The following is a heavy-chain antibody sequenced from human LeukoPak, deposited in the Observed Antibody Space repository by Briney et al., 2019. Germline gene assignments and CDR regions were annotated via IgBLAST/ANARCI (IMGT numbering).Heavy chain of an antibody. CDR1: GFTFSSYG. CDR3: ARPGSPRGGVRGGNWFDP. D-gene: IGHD3-10*01. CDR2: IRYDGSNK. V-gene: IGHV3-30*02. Sequence: GGSLRLSCAASGFTFSSYGMHWVRQAPGKGLEWVAFIRYDGSNKYYADSVKGRFTISRDNSKNTLYLQMNSLRAEDTAVYYCARPGSPRGGVRGGNWFDPWGQGTLVAVSS. J-gene: IGHJ5*02.